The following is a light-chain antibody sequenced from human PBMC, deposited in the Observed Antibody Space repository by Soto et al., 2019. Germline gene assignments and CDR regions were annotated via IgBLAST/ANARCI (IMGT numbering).Light chain of an antibody. Sequence: TLSVSPGERATLSCRASQSVNRNLAWYQQKPGQAPRLLIYGASTRATDIPVRFSGSGSGTEFTLTVSSLQSEDFAVYSCQKYNSSPLTFGGGTKVDIK. CDR3: QKYNSSPLT. CDR2: GAS. J-gene: IGKJ4*01. V-gene: IGKV3-15*01. CDR1: QSVNRN.